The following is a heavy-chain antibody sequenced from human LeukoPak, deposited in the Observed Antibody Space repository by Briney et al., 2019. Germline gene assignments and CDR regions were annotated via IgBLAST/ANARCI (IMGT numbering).Heavy chain of an antibody. CDR2: IKQDGSEK. J-gene: IGHJ4*02. Sequence: GGSLRLSCAASGFSFSNYWMHWVRQAPGKGLEWVANIKQDGSEKYYVDSVKGRFVISRDNSKNTLSLQMNNLRAEDTAIYYCAKMLYVGYGGSYFDYRGQGTLATVSS. D-gene: IGHD2-8*01. CDR3: AKMLYVGYGGSYFDY. CDR1: GFSFSNYW. V-gene: IGHV3-7*05.